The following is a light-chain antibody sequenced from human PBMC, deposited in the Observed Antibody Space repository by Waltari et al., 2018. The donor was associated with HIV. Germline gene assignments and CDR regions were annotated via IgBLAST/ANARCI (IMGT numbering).Light chain of an antibody. CDR1: NIGNRD. Sequence: SYVLTQPPSITVAPGKTAKITCCGNNIGNRDVHWYQQKPGQAPIVVIYDDDDRPSGIPERFSGSNSDKTATLTINRVEVGDEADYYCQVWDSGSDHVFGSGTTVTVL. J-gene: IGLJ1*01. CDR2: DDD. CDR3: QVWDSGSDHV. V-gene: IGLV3-21*01.